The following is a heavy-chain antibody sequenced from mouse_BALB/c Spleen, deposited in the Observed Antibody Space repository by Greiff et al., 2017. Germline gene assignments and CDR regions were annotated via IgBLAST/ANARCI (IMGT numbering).Heavy chain of an antibody. D-gene: IGHD2-14*01. CDR2: IYPGNSDT. CDR3: TRRGYDEGTPYFDY. Sequence: VQLKESGTVLARPGASVKMSCKASGYSFTSYWMHWVKQRPGQGLEWIGAIYPGNSDTSYNQKFKGKAKLTAVTSASTAYMELSSLTNEDSAVYYCTRRGYDEGTPYFDYWGQGTTLTVSS. V-gene: IGHV1-5*01. CDR1: GYSFTSYW. J-gene: IGHJ2*01.